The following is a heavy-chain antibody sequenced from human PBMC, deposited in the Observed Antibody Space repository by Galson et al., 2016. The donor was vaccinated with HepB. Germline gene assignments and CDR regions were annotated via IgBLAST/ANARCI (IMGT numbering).Heavy chain of an antibody. CDR3: AREGPIAAATFDI. D-gene: IGHD6-25*01. CDR2: TWYDGRNK. Sequence: SLRLSCAASGFIFSSYGMHWVRQAPGKGLEWVALTWYDGRNKYYADSVKGRFTISRDNSKNTLYLQMNSLRAEDTAVYYCAREGPIAAATFDIWGQGTMVTVSS. J-gene: IGHJ3*02. V-gene: IGHV3-33*01. CDR1: GFIFSSYG.